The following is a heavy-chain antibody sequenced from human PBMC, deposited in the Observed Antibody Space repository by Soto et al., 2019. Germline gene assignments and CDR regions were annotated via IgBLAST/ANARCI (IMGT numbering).Heavy chain of an antibody. CDR2: ISYDGSNK. CDR1: GFTFSSYD. V-gene: IGHV3-30*18. D-gene: IGHD6-19*01. J-gene: IGHJ4*02. CDR3: AKDASGLDRHVLDY. Sequence: RGSLRPSCAASGFTFSSYDMHWVRQAPGKGLEWVAVISYDGSNKYYADSVKGRFTISRDSSQNTLYLQMNSLRAEDTAVYYCAKDASGLDRHVLDYWGQGTLVT.